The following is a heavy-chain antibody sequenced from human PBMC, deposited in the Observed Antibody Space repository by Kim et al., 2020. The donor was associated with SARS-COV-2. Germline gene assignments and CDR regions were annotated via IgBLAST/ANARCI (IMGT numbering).Heavy chain of an antibody. J-gene: IGHJ6*02. D-gene: IGHD6-13*01. Sequence: SVKVSCKASGGTFSSYAISWVRQAPGQGLEWMGGIIPIFGTANYAQKFQGRVTITADESTSTAYMELSSLRSEDTAVYYCARAKDSIAAAGANYYYGMDVWGQGTTVTVSS. CDR3: ARAKDSIAAAGANYYYGMDV. CDR1: GGTFSSYA. V-gene: IGHV1-69*13. CDR2: IIPIFGTA.